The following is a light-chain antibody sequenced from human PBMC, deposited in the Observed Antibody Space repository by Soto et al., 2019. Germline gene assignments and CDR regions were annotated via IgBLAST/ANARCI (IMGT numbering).Light chain of an antibody. V-gene: IGKV3-20*01. CDR3: QQYRSTIPLT. J-gene: IGKJ2*01. CDR1: QGIGSRY. CDR2: GAS. Sequence: EIVMTQSPGTLSLSPGERATISCRASQGIGSRYLALYHQKSGQAPRLLIYGASSRATGIPVRFSGSGSGTDFALTISRLGPEDFGVYYCQQYRSTIPLTFGQGTKVEIK.